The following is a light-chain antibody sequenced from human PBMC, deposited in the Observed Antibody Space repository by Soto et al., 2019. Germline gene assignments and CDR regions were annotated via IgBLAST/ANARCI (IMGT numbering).Light chain of an antibody. CDR3: QQTYRTPWT. Sequence: DIQVTQSPSSLSASVGDRVTITCRASQSINSYLNWYHQKPGKAPKLLIYAASTLQSGVPSRFSGSGSGTDFTLTISSLQPEDFATYFCQQTYRTPWTFGQGSKVEIK. CDR1: QSINSY. CDR2: AAS. J-gene: IGKJ1*01. V-gene: IGKV1-39*01.